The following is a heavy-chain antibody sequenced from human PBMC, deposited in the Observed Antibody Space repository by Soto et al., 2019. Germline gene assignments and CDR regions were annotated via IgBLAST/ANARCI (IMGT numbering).Heavy chain of an antibody. CDR2: IYCGGST. CDR3: ARAREPEYSSSIFFDY. CDR1: GLTVSRTQ. V-gene: IGHV3-53*01. Sequence: EVQLVEAGGGLIQPGGSLRLSCAVSGLTVSRTQMSWVRQAPGKGLQWVSVIYCGGSTYYANAVKGRFTISRDISENTVYLELDKLTVDDTAVYYCARAREPEYSSSIFFDYWGRGTLVTVSS. J-gene: IGHJ4*02. D-gene: IGHD6-6*01.